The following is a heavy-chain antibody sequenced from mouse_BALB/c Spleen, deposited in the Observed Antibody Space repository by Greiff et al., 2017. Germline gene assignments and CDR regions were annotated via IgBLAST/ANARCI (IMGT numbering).Heavy chain of an antibody. J-gene: IGHJ3*01. CDR3: ARLLRYRFAY. CDR1: GYTFSSYW. CDR2: ILPGSGST. Sequence: QVQLQQSGAELMKPGASVKISCKATGYTFSSYWIEWVKQRPGHGLEWIGEILPGSGSTNYNEKFKGKATFTADTSSNTAYMQLSSLTSEDSAVYYCARLLRYRFAYWGQGTLVTVSA. V-gene: IGHV1-9*01. D-gene: IGHD1-1*01.